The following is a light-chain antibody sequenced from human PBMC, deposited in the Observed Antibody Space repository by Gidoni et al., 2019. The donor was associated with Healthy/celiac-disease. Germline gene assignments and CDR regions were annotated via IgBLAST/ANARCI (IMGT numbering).Light chain of an antibody. CDR3: QQYGSSPPWT. CDR1: QSVSSSY. CDR2: GAS. J-gene: IGKJ1*01. Sequence: EIVLTQSPGTLSLSPGERATLSCRASQSVSSSYLALYQPKHGQAPRLLIYGASSRATGVPDRCSGSGSGTDFTLTISRLDPEDFAVYYCQQYGSSPPWTFGQGTKVEIK. V-gene: IGKV3-20*01.